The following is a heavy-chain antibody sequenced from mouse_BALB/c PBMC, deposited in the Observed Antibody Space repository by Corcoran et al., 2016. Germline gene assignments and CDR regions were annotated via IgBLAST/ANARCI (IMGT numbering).Heavy chain of an antibody. CDR3: AREPRAMDY. Sequence: QIQLVQYGPGLKKPGETVKISCTTTGYTFTNNDMNRVKQAQGKGLNWMGWINTYTGEPTYDDEFKGRFDYALDTSATTAYLQINNHKDDDTATYFGAREPRAMDYWGQGSSVTVSS. J-gene: IGHJ4*01. CDR2: INTYTGEP. CDR1: GYTFTNND. V-gene: IGHV9-3-1*01.